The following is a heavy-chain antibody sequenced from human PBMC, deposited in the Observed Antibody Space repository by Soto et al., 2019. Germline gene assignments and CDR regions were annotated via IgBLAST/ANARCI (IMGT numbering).Heavy chain of an antibody. V-gene: IGHV1-69*01. J-gene: IGHJ6*02. CDR1: GGTFSSYA. CDR2: SIPIFGTA. D-gene: IGHD2-15*01. Sequence: QVQLVQSGAEGKKPGSSVKVSCKASGGTFSSYAISWVRQAPGQGLEWRGGSIPIFGTANYAQQFQGRVTITADESTRTAYMELSSLSSEDTAVYYCARDRQDCSGGSCYSDYYYGMDVWGQGTTVTVSS. CDR3: ARDRQDCSGGSCYSDYYYGMDV.